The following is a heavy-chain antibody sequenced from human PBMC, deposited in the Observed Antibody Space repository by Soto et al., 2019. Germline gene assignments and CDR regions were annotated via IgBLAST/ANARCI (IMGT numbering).Heavy chain of an antibody. CDR3: ARRGVRLGYCSSTSCYPRYYYGMDV. CDR2: VYPSDSDV. Sequence: GESLKISCQGTGYRFSSSWIGWVRQKPGKGLEWLGNVYPSDSDVRYSPAFEGQVTISADNSINTAYLQWSSLKASDTAMYYCARRGVRLGYCSSTSCYPRYYYGMDVWGQGTTVTVSS. CDR1: GYRFSSSW. V-gene: IGHV5-51*01. D-gene: IGHD2-2*01. J-gene: IGHJ6*02.